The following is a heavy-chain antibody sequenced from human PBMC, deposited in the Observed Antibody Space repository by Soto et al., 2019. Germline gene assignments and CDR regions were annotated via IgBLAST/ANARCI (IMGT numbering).Heavy chain of an antibody. V-gene: IGHV1-69*01. Sequence: QVQLVQSGAEVKKPGSSVKVSCKASGGTFSSYAISCVRQAPGQGLEWMGGIIPIFGTANYAQKLQGRVTITADESTSTAHMELSSLRSEDTAVYYCARDALPPMTTREGGVWGQGTTVTVSS. J-gene: IGHJ6*02. CDR2: IIPIFGTA. CDR1: GGTFSSYA. D-gene: IGHD4-4*01. CDR3: ARDALPPMTTREGGV.